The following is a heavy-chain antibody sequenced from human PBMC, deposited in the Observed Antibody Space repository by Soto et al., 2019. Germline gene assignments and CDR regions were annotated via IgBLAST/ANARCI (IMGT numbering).Heavy chain of an antibody. Sequence: SETLALTCAVSGGSVNSDSYYWSWLRQPPGKGLEWIGYIYYSGSTNYNPSLKSRVTISVDTSKNQFSLKLTSVTAADTAVYYCARDNGYSYGYNLDHWGQGTLVTVSS. J-gene: IGHJ4*02. CDR1: GGSVNSDSYY. CDR2: IYYSGST. V-gene: IGHV4-61*01. D-gene: IGHD5-18*01. CDR3: ARDNGYSYGYNLDH.